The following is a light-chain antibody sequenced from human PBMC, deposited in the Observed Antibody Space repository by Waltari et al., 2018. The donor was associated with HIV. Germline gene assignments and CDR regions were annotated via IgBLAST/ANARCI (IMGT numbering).Light chain of an antibody. CDR2: EGI. Sequence: QSALTQPASVSGSPGPSITISCPGSSRAVGSYNLVSWYQKPPGKAHKRMIYEGIKRPSGVSNRFSGSKSGNTASLTISGLQAEDEADYYCCSYAGSSNWVFGGGTKLTVL. CDR3: CSYAGSSNWV. J-gene: IGLJ3*02. V-gene: IGLV2-23*01. CDR1: SRAVGSYNL.